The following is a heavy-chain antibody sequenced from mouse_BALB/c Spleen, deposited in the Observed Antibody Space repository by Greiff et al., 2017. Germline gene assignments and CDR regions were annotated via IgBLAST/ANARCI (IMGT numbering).Heavy chain of an antibody. CDR2: ISYDGSN. J-gene: IGHJ3*01. CDR1: GYSITSGYY. Sequence: EVQLQQSGPGLVKPSQSLSLTCSVTGYSITSGYYWNWIRQFPGNKLEWMGYISYDGSNNYNPSLKNRISITRDTSKNQFFLKLNSVTTEDTATYYCAREGYGNYGAYWGQGTLVTVSA. CDR3: AREGYGNYGAY. V-gene: IGHV3-6*02. D-gene: IGHD2-10*02.